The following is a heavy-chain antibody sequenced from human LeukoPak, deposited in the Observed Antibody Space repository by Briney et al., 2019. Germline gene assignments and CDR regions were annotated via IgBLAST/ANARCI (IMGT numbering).Heavy chain of an antibody. CDR3: AKGYGSGSSYYFDY. V-gene: IGHV3-30*02. Sequence: GGSLRLSCAASGFTFSSYGMNWVRQAPGKGLEWVAFIRYDGSNKYYADSVKGRFTISRDNSKNTLYLQMNSLRAEDTAVYYCAKGYGSGSSYYFDYWGQGTLVTVSS. D-gene: IGHD3-10*01. J-gene: IGHJ4*02. CDR2: IRYDGSNK. CDR1: GFTFSSYG.